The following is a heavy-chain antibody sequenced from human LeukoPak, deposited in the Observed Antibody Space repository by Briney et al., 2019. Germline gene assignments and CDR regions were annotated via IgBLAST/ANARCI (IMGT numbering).Heavy chain of an antibody. CDR1: GFTFSSCS. V-gene: IGHV3-21*01. CDR2: ISSSSSYI. CDR3: ARDSPLARDAFDI. Sequence: GGSLRLSCAASGFTFSSCSMNWVRQAPGKGLEWVSSISSSSSYIYYADSVKGRFTISRDNAKNSLYLQMNSLRAEDTAVYYCARDSPLARDAFDIWGQGTMVTVSS. J-gene: IGHJ3*02. D-gene: IGHD3-16*01.